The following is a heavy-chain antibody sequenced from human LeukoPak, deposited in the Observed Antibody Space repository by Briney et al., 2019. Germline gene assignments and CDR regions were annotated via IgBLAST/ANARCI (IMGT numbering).Heavy chain of an antibody. Sequence: GGSLRLSCAASGFTFSSYSMNWVRQAPGKGLEWVSSISSSSSYIYYADSAKGRFTISRDNAKNSLYLQMNSLRAEDTAVYYCARDAYYGSGSYDYWGQGTLVTVSS. CDR2: ISSSSSYI. CDR1: GFTFSSYS. J-gene: IGHJ4*02. D-gene: IGHD3-10*01. V-gene: IGHV3-21*01. CDR3: ARDAYYGSGSYDY.